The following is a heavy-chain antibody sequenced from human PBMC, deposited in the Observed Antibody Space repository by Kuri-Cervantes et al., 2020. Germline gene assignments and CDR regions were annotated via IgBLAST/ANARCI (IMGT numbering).Heavy chain of an antibody. J-gene: IGHJ2*01. D-gene: IGHD3-22*01. V-gene: IGHV3-30*02. CDR2: IRYDGSNK. CDR3: AKDWYYYDSSGSPFDL. Sequence: GGSLRLSCAASGFAFSSYGMHWVRQAPGKGLEWVAFIRYDGSNKYYADSVKGRFTISRDNSKNTLYLQMNSLRAEDTAVYYCAKDWYYYDSSGSPFDLWGRGTLVTVSS. CDR1: GFAFSSYG.